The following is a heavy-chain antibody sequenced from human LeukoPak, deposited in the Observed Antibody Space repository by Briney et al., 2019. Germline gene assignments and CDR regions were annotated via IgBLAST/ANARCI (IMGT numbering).Heavy chain of an antibody. J-gene: IGHJ4*02. CDR1: GGSISSGGYS. Sequence: SETLSLTCTVSGGSISSGGYSWSWIRQPPGKGLEWIGYIYHSGSTYYNPSLKSRVTISVDRSKNQFSLELSSVTAADTAVYYCARDRDYFDYWGQGTLVTVSS. V-gene: IGHV4-30-2*01. CDR2: IYHSGST. CDR3: ARDRDYFDY.